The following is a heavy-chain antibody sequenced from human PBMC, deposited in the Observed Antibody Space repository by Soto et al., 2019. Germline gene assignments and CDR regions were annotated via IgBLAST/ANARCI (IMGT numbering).Heavy chain of an antibody. CDR3: ATLKTNYYYYYGMDV. Sequence: GASVKVSCKVSGYTLSALSVHWVRQTPGKGLEWLGGFDPEDGEKVYAQKFQGRVSMTEDTPTDTAYMELSSLRSEVTAVYYCATLKTNYYYYYGMDVWGQGTTVTVSS. D-gene: IGHD2-8*01. V-gene: IGHV1-24*01. J-gene: IGHJ6*02. CDR2: FDPEDGEK. CDR1: GYTLSALS.